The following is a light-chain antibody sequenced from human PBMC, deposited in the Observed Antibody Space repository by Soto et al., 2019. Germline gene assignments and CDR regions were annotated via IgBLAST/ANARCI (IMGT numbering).Light chain of an antibody. Sequence: DIQMTQSPSSLSASVGDSVTITCRASQGIGNYLAWYQQRPGKLPKLLFSDASTLKLGVPSRFSGSRSGTDYTHTISNLQPEDVATDNYKMYTGAPYTFGQVTKLESK. CDR1: QGIGNY. CDR2: DAS. CDR3: KMYTGAPYT. V-gene: IGKV1-27*01. J-gene: IGKJ2*01.